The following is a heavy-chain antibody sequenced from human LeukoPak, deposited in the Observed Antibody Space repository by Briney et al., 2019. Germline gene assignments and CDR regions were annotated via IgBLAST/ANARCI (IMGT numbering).Heavy chain of an antibody. CDR3: ARGRPYFDWLLRPRACYGMDV. J-gene: IGHJ6*02. CDR2: ITPIFGTA. D-gene: IGHD3-9*01. CDR1: GYTFTGYY. V-gene: IGHV1-69*13. Sequence: SVKVSCKASGYTFTGYYMHWVRQAPGQGLEWMGRITPIFGTANYAQKFQGRVTITADESTSTAYMELSSLRSEDTAVYYCARGRPYFDWLLRPRACYGMDVWGQGTTVTVSS.